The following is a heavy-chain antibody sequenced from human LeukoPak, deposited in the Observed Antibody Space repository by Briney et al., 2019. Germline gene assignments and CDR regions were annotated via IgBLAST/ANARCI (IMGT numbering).Heavy chain of an antibody. J-gene: IGHJ4*02. V-gene: IGHV3-23*01. CDR2: ISGSGGST. Sequence: GGSLRLSCAASGFSFSSYAMSGVPQAPGKGLEWVSAISGSGGSTYYADPVKGRFTISRDNSKNTLYLQMNSLRAEDTAVYYCAKGSTTVTTRGYFDYWGQGTLVTVSS. D-gene: IGHD4-17*01. CDR3: AKGSTTVTTRGYFDY. CDR1: GFSFSSYA.